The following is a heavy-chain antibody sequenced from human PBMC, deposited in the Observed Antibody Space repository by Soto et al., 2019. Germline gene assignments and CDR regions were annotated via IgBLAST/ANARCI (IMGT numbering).Heavy chain of an antibody. CDR1: GGSISSSSYY. CDR2: IYYSGST. V-gene: IGHV4-39*01. J-gene: IGHJ4*02. D-gene: IGHD3-10*01. Sequence: PSETLSLTCTVSGGSISSSSYYRGWIRQPPGKGLEWIGSIYYSGSTYYNPSLKSRVTISVDTSKNQFSLKLSSVTAADTAVYYCARLSMVRGVGVYYFDYWGQGTLVTVSS. CDR3: ARLSMVRGVGVYYFDY.